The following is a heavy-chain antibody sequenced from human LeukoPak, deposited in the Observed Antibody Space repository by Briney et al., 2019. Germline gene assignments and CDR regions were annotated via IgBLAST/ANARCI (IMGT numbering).Heavy chain of an antibody. D-gene: IGHD3-3*01. CDR3: ARDPAGVKIFGVVEDY. V-gene: IGHV3-21*01. CDR1: GFTFSGFP. CDR2: ISDNSVYI. Sequence: PGRSLRLSCAASGFTFSGFPMTWVRQAPGKGLEWVSSISDNSVYIYYSDSVRGRFPISRDNAKNLLYLQMNNLRAADPAVYYCARDPAGVKIFGVVEDYWGQGTLVTVSS. J-gene: IGHJ4*02.